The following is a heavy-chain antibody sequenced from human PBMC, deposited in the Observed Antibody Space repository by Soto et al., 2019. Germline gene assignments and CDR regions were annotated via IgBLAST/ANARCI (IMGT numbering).Heavy chain of an antibody. Sequence: ACGVTFTSSSGQWVRQARGQRLEWIGWIVVGSGNTNYAQKFQERVTITRDMSTSTAYMELSSLRSEDTAVYYCAADSCGGSCYSVPPTFDYWGQGTLVTVSS. D-gene: IGHD2-15*01. CDR3: AADSCGGSCYSVPPTFDY. J-gene: IGHJ4*02. CDR1: GVTFTSSS. CDR2: IVVGSGNT. V-gene: IGHV1-58*01.